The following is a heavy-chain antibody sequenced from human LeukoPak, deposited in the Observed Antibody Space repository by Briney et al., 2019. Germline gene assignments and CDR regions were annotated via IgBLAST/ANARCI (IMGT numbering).Heavy chain of an antibody. J-gene: IGHJ4*02. Sequence: GRSLRLSCAASGFTFSGYGMHWVRQAPGKGLEWVAVIWYDGSNKYYADSVKGRFTISRDQSKNTLYLQMNGLRAEDTAVYYCARNSYSSGWCDYWGQGTLVTVSS. CDR3: ARNSYSSGWCDY. CDR2: IWYDGSNK. D-gene: IGHD6-19*01. CDR1: GFTFSGYG. V-gene: IGHV3-33*01.